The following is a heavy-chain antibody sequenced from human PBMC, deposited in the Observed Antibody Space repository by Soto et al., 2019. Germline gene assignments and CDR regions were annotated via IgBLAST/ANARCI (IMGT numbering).Heavy chain of an antibody. CDR2: IRGRADSYAT. Sequence: EVHLVDSGGDVVQPGESLKLSCAASEFTFSGSYLHWVRQASGRGLEWVGHIRGRADSYATSYAASVNGRFTISRDDSKNTAYLQMNSLTTEDTAVYYCAIRDYWGQGTLVTVSS. CDR1: EFTFSGSY. J-gene: IGHJ4*02. CDR3: AIRDY. V-gene: IGHV3-73*01.